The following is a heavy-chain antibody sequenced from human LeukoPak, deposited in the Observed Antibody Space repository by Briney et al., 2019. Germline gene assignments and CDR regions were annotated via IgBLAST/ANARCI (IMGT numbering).Heavy chain of an antibody. V-gene: IGHV3-30*18. CDR2: ISYDGSNE. D-gene: IGHD3-10*01. CDR1: RFTFRSYA. CDR3: AKGSYYGSGSYKGSIDY. J-gene: IGHJ4*02. Sequence: PGGSLRLSCTASRFTFRSYAMHWVRQAPGKGPEWVAVISYDGSNEYYADSVKGRFTISRDNSKNTLYLQMNSLRAEETAVYHCAKGSYYGSGSYKGSIDYWGQGTLVTVSS.